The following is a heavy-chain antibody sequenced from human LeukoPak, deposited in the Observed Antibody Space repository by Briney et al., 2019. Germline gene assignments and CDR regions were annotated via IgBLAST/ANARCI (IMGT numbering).Heavy chain of an antibody. D-gene: IGHD5-18*01. V-gene: IGHV4-30-2*01. CDR2: IYHSGST. CDR3: ARVRGAQLWSHYFDY. Sequence: PSETLSLTCAVSGGSISSGGYSWSWIRQPPGKGLEWIGYIYHSGSTYYNPSLKSRVTISVDRSKNQFSLKLSSVTAADTAVYYCARVRGAQLWSHYFDYWGQGTLVTDSS. CDR1: GGSISSGGYS. J-gene: IGHJ4*02.